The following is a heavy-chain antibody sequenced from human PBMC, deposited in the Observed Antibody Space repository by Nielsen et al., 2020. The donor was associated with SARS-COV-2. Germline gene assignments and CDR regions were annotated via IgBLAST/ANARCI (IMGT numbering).Heavy chain of an antibody. CDR2: ISGSGGST. D-gene: IGHD2/OR15-2a*01. CDR3: ARVRVSNWFDP. CDR1: GFTFSSYS. V-gene: IGHV3-23*01. J-gene: IGHJ5*02. Sequence: GESLKISCAASGFTFSSYSMNWVRQAPGKGLEWVSAISGSGGSTYYADSVKGRFTISRENSKNTLYLQMNSLRAEDTAVYYCARVRVSNWFDPWCQGTLVTVSS.